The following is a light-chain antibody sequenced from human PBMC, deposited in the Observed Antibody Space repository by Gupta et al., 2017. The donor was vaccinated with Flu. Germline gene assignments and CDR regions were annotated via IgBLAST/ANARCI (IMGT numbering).Light chain of an antibody. CDR1: RKIDNF. J-gene: IGKJ4*01. V-gene: IGKV1-39*01. CDR2: ATS. Sequence: PSSLSASVGDRVTITCRASRKIDNFLDWYQQKPGRAPKLLICATSNVRTGVASRMSSSRSWTELTLTISKRHPEEYANLYCRQRDNSPLTFGGGTMVEIK. CDR3: RQRDNSPLT.